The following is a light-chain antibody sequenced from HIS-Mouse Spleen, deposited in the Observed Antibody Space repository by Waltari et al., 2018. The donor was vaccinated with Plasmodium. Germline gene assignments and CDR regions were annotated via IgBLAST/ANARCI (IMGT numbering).Light chain of an antibody. CDR3: SSYTSSSTLV. Sequence: QSALTQPASLSRSPGQSLPISCPDTSSHVGGSNYVPWYQQHPGKAPKLMIYDVSNRPSGVSNRFSGSKSGNTASLTISGLQAEDEADYYCSSYTSSSTLVFGGGTKLTVL. CDR1: SSHVGGSNY. J-gene: IGLJ2*01. CDR2: DVS. V-gene: IGLV2-14*03.